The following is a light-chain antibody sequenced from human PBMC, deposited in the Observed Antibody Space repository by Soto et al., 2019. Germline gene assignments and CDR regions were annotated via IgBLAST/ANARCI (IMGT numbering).Light chain of an antibody. CDR1: QYISNW. J-gene: IGKJ2*01. V-gene: IGKV1-5*03. Sequence: DIQMTQSPSTLSAVVGDRVTITCRASQYISNWLAWYQHKPGKAPNLLIYKASTLESGVPSRFSGSGSGTEFTLTISSLQPDDSATYYCQQYNSTFGQGTKLEIK. CDR2: KAS. CDR3: QQYNST.